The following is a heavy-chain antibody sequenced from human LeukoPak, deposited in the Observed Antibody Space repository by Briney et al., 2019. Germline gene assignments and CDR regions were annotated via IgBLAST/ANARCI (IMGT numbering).Heavy chain of an antibody. J-gene: IGHJ4*02. D-gene: IGHD1-7*01. V-gene: IGHV1-18*01. CDR1: GYTFTSYG. Sequence: ASVKVSCKTSGYTFTSYGISWVRQAPGQGLEWMGWISGYNGNTHYAQRLQGRVTMTTDTSTSTAYMELRSLRSDDTAVYYCARENAGTTTYVGLDYWGQGTLVTVSS. CDR2: ISGYNGNT. CDR3: ARENAGTTTYVGLDY.